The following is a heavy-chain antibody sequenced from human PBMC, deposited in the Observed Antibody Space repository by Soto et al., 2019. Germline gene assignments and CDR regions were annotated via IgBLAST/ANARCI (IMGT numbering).Heavy chain of an antibody. J-gene: IGHJ4*02. Sequence: GESLKISCKGSGYSFTSYWISWVRQMPGKGLEWMGRIDPSDSYTNYSPSFQGHVTISADKSISTAYLQWSSLKASDTAMYYCARQFLYYSDSSGYYLPDYWGQGTLVTVSS. CDR1: GYSFTSYW. CDR3: ARQFLYYSDSSGYYLPDY. CDR2: IDPSDSYT. V-gene: IGHV5-10-1*01. D-gene: IGHD3-22*01.